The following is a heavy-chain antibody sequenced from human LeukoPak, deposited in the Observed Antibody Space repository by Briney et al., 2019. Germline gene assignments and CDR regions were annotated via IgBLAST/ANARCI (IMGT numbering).Heavy chain of an antibody. CDR1: GGSFSGYY. CDR2: INHRGST. J-gene: IGHJ5*02. D-gene: IGHD3-10*01. V-gene: IGHV4-34*01. CDR3: ARGRGEGRGISMIRGVRAPSYNWFDP. Sequence: PSETLSLTCAVYGGSFSGYYWSWIRQPPGKGLEWIGEINHRGSTNYNPSLKSRVTISVDTSKNQFSLKLSSVTAVDTAVYYCARGRGEGRGISMIRGVRAPSYNWFDPWGHGTLVTVSS.